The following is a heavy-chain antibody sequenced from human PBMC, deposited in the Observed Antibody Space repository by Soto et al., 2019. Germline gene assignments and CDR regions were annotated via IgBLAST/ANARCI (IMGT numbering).Heavy chain of an antibody. Sequence: EKRSVPRPVSGGLMISSRSHWGRFRQPPWKGLEWIGSIYYSGSTYYNPSLKSRVTISVDTSKNQFSLKLSSVTAADTAVYYCAKGGSGSYSNSFDIWGQGTMVT. V-gene: IGHV4-39*01. CDR1: GGLMISSRSH. CDR3: AKGGSGSYSNSFDI. D-gene: IGHD3-10*01. CDR2: IYYSGST. J-gene: IGHJ3*02.